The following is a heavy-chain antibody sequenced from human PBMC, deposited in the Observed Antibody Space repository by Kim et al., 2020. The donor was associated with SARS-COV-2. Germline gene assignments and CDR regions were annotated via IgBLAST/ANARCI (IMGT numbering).Heavy chain of an antibody. CDR3: VKAETGERKRWLQLHYFDY. D-gene: IGHD5-12*01. Sequence: GGSLRLSCSASGFTFSSYAMHWVRQAPGKGLEYVSAISSNGGSTYYADSVKGRFTISRDNSKNTLYLQMSSLRAEDTAVYYCVKAETGERKRWLQLHYFDYWGQGTLVTVSS. V-gene: IGHV3-64D*09. J-gene: IGHJ4*02. CDR1: GFTFSSYA. CDR2: ISSNGGST.